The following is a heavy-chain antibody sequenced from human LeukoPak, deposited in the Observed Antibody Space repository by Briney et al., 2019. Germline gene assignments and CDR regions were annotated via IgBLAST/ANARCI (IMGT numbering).Heavy chain of an antibody. CDR3: ARDDYYDPL. D-gene: IGHD3-22*01. CDR1: GGSISSGSYY. CDR2: IYTSGST. Sequence: PSQTLSLTCTVSGGSISSGSYYWSWIRQPAGKGLEWIGRIYTSGSTNYNPSLKSRVTISVDTSKNQFSLKLSSVTAADTAVCYCARDDYYDPLWGRGTLVTVSS. J-gene: IGHJ2*01. V-gene: IGHV4-61*02.